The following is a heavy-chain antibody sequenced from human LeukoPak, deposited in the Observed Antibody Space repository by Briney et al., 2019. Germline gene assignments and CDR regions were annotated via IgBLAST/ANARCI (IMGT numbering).Heavy chain of an antibody. CDR1: GGSISSSGYY. CDR2: IYYSGST. D-gene: IGHD1-7*01. V-gene: IGHV4-39*01. CDR3: ARGTTSRALDVSDI. Sequence: PSETLSLTCTVSGGSISSSGYYWGWLRQPPGKGLEWIGSIYYSGSTYYKPSLKSRVTISRDTSKNQFSLNLYSVTAADTAVYYCARGTTSRALDVSDIWGQGTMVTVSS. J-gene: IGHJ3*02.